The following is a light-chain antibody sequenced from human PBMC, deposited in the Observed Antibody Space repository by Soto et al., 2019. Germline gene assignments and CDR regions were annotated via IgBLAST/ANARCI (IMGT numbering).Light chain of an antibody. CDR3: RQYGSSPIT. Sequence: EIVLTQSPGTLSLSPGERATLSCRASQSVSSSYLAWYQQKPGQAPRLLIYGASSRATGIPDRFSGTVSGTDFTLTISRLEPEDLAVYYCRQYGSSPITFGQGTRLEIK. CDR2: GAS. V-gene: IGKV3-20*01. CDR1: QSVSSSY. J-gene: IGKJ5*01.